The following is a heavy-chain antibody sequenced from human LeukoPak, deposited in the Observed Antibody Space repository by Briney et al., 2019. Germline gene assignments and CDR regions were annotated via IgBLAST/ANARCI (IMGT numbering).Heavy chain of an antibody. J-gene: IGHJ2*01. CDR3: ATGIAVAGNWYFDL. CDR1: GYSFTNYW. Sequence: NHGESLRISCKGSGYSFTNYWITWVRQMPGKGLEWMGRIDPSDSYTNYSPPFQGHVTISADKSSRNAYMQWSSLKASDTAMYYCATGIAVAGNWYFDLWGRGTLVTVSS. V-gene: IGHV5-10-1*01. CDR2: IDPSDSYT. D-gene: IGHD6-19*01.